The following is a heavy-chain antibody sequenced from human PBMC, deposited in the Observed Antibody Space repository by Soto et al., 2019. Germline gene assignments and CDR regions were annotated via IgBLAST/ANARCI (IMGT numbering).Heavy chain of an antibody. Sequence: QVQLQESGPGLVKPSQTLSLTCTVSGGSISSGGYYWSWIRQHPGKGLEWIGYIYYSGSTYYNPSLKSRVTISVDTSKNQFSLKLSSVTAADTAVYYCARLGSLGYYDILTGYYRRGDYWGQGTLVTVSS. CDR1: GGSISSGGYY. D-gene: IGHD3-9*01. CDR2: IYYSGST. V-gene: IGHV4-31*03. CDR3: ARLGSLGYYDILTGYYRRGDY. J-gene: IGHJ4*02.